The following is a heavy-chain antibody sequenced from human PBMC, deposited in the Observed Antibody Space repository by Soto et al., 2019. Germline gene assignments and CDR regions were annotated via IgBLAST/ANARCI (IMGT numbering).Heavy chain of an antibody. CDR3: ARNKKGSGSYYNVYYYYYMDV. Sequence: GSLRLSCAASGFTFSSYWMSWVRQAPGKGLEWVANIKQDGSEKYYVDSVKGRFTISRDNAKNSLYLQMNSLRAEDTAVYYCARNKKGSGSYYNVYYYYYMDVWGKGTTVTVSS. CDR1: GFTFSSYW. D-gene: IGHD3-10*01. CDR2: IKQDGSEK. V-gene: IGHV3-7*01. J-gene: IGHJ6*03.